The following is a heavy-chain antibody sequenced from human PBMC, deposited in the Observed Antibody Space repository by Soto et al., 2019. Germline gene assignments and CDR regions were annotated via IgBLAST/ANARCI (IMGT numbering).Heavy chain of an antibody. CDR2: IYSGGST. D-gene: IGHD1-1*01. CDR3: ARQSLGNIRLRGFDY. J-gene: IGHJ4*02. CDR1: GFTVSSNY. Sequence: EVQLVESGGGLVQPGGSLRLSCAASGFTVSSNYMSWVRQAPGKGLEWVSVIYSGGSTYYADSVKGRFTISRDNSKNTLYLQMNSLRVEDTALYYCARQSLGNIRLRGFDYWGQGALVTVSS. V-gene: IGHV3-66*04.